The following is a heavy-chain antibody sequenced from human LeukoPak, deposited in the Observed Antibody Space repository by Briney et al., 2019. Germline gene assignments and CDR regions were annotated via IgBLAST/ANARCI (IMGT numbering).Heavy chain of an antibody. D-gene: IGHD3-3*01. CDR2: INSDGRST. J-gene: IGHJ6*03. Sequence: TGGSLRLSCAASGFTFSSHWMYWVRHAPGKGLVWVSHINSDGRSTSYADSVKGRFTISRDSAKNTLYLQMNSLRAEDTAVYYCARVDVGLEWLPRRIYYYYMDVWGKGTTVTVSS. CDR1: GFTFSSHW. CDR3: ARVDVGLEWLPRRIYYYYMDV. V-gene: IGHV3-74*01.